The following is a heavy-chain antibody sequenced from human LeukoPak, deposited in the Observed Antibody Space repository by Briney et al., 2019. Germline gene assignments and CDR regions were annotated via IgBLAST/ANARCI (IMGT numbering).Heavy chain of an antibody. J-gene: IGHJ4*02. V-gene: IGHV3-66*01. D-gene: IGHD3-10*01. CDR3: ARGAYGSGSYYPEH. CDR1: GFTVNSNY. CDR2: IYSGGST. Sequence: SGGSLRLSCAASGFTVNSNYMSWVRQAPGKGLEWVSVIYSGGSTYYADSVKGRFTISRDNSKNKLYLQMNRLRVEDTALYYCARGAYGSGSYYPEHWGQGTLVTVSS.